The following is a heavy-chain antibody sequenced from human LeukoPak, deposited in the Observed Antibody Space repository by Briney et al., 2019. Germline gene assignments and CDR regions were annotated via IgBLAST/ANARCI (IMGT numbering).Heavy chain of an antibody. D-gene: IGHD6-13*01. Sequence: GGSLRPSCAASGFTVSSNYMSWVRQAPGKGLEWVSVIYSGGSTYYADSVKGRFTISRDNSKNTQYLQMNSLRAEDTAVYYCARDRLIAAAGTTYYYYGMDVWGQGTTVTVSS. J-gene: IGHJ6*02. CDR2: IYSGGST. CDR1: GFTVSSNY. V-gene: IGHV3-53*01. CDR3: ARDRLIAAAGTTYYYYGMDV.